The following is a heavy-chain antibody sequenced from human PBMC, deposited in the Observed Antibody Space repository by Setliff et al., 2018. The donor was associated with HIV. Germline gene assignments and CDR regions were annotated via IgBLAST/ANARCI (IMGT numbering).Heavy chain of an antibody. CDR3: ARGYGAAGGGY. CDR1: GGSISSSSYY. Sequence: PSETLSLTCTVSGGSISSSSYYWGWIRQPPGKGLELIGSIYYTGTTYYHPSLESRVTLSVDMSRNQFSLKLSSVTAADTAVYYCARGYGAAGGGYWGQGTLVTVSS. D-gene: IGHD6-25*01. V-gene: IGHV4-39*01. J-gene: IGHJ4*02. CDR2: IYYTGTT.